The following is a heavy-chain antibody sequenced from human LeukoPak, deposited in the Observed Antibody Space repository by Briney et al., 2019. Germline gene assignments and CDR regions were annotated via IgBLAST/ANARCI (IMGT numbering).Heavy chain of an antibody. CDR1: GYTLTELS. CDR3: ATDLVYGDYYFDY. J-gene: IGHJ4*02. CDR2: VDPDDGET. D-gene: IGHD4-17*01. Sequence: SVKVSCKLSGYTLTELSMHWVRQAPGKALEWMGGVDPDDGETIYAQKFQRRVTMTEDTSTDTAYMQLSSLRSEDTAVYYCATDLVYGDYYFDYWGQGTLVTVSS. V-gene: IGHV1-24*01.